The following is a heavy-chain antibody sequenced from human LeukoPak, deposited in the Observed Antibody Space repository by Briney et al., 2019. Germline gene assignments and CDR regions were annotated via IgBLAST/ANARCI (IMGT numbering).Heavy chain of an antibody. CDR3: ARDPPAVAANTYG. CDR2: INSDGSST. J-gene: IGHJ4*02. CDR1: GFTFSSYW. D-gene: IGHD6-6*01. Sequence: PGGSLRLSCAASGFTFSSYWMHWVRQAPGKGLVWVSRINSDGSSTTYADSVKGRFTISRDGSKNTLYLQMNSLRAEDTAVYCCARDPPAVAANTYGWGQGTLVTVSS. V-gene: IGHV3-74*01.